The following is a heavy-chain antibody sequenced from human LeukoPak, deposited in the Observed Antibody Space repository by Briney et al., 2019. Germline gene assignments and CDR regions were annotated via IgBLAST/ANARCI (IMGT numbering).Heavy chain of an antibody. CDR3: AREGCSSTSCYEEDPDYYYYYGMDV. CDR2: ISYDGSHK. V-gene: IGHV3-30*04. Sequence: PGGFLRLSCAASGFTFSSYAMHWVRQAPGKGLEWVAVISYDGSHKNYADSVKGRFTISRDNSKNTVYLQMNSLRPEDTAVYYCAREGCSSTSCYEEDPDYYYYYGMDVWGKGTTVTVSS. J-gene: IGHJ6*04. CDR1: GFTFSSYA. D-gene: IGHD2-2*01.